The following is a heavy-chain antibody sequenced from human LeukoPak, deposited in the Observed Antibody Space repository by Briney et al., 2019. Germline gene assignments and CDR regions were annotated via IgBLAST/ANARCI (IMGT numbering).Heavy chain of an antibody. Sequence: PGGSLRLSCAASGFTFSSYAMHWVRQAPGKGLEYVSAISSNGGSTYYANSVKGRFTISRDNSKNTLNLQMGSLRAEDMAVYYCARGYCTNGVCYTDYWGQGTLVTVSS. CDR1: GFTFSSYA. J-gene: IGHJ4*02. V-gene: IGHV3-64*01. D-gene: IGHD2-8*01. CDR2: ISSNGGST. CDR3: ARGYCTNGVCYTDY.